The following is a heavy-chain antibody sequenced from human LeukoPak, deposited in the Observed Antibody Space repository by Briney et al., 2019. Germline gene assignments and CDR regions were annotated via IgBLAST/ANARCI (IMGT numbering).Heavy chain of an antibody. Sequence: GSSVNVSCKASGGTFSSYAISWVGQAPGQGLEWMGRIIPILGIANYAQKFQGRVTITADKSTSTAYMELSSLRSEDTAVYYCARDSYYGSGSYYRYWGQGTLVTVSS. CDR1: GGTFSSYA. CDR2: IIPILGIA. V-gene: IGHV1-69*04. J-gene: IGHJ4*02. CDR3: ARDSYYGSGSYYRY. D-gene: IGHD3-10*01.